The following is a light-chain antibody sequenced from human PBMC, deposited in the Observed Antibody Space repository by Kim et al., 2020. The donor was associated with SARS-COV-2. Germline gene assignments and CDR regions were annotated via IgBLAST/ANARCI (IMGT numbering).Light chain of an antibody. CDR3: QQLNSYPLT. CDR2: KVS. J-gene: IGKJ4*01. CDR1: QSLVHSDGNTY. V-gene: IGKV2-30*02. Sequence: DVVMTQSPRSLPVTLGQPASISCRSSQSLVHSDGNTYLNWFQQRPGQSPRRLIYKVSNRDSGVPDRFSGSGSGTDFTLTISSLQPEDFATYYCQQLNSYPLTFGGGTKLEI.